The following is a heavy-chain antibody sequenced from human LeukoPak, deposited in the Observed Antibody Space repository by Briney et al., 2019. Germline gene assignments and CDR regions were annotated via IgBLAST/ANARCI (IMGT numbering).Heavy chain of an antibody. CDR1: GFTFVDYA. CDR2: IRSKAYGGTT. D-gene: IGHD3-22*01. Sequence: PGRALRLSCRASGFTFVDYAMSWLRQAPGKGLEGVGFIRSKAYGGTTEYAAPVKGRFTISRDDSKSIAYLQMNSLKTEDTAVYYCTRDRADYYDSSGYYTFDYWGQGTLVTVSS. J-gene: IGHJ4*02. CDR3: TRDRADYYDSSGYYTFDY. V-gene: IGHV3-49*03.